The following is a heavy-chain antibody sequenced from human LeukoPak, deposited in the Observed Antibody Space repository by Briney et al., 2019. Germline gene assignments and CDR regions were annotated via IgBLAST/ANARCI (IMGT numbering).Heavy chain of an antibody. J-gene: IGHJ4*02. V-gene: IGHV3-53*01. CDR2: IYSGGST. Sequence: GGSLRLSCAASGFTVSSNYMSWVRQAPGKGLEWVSVIYSGGSTYYADSVKGRFTISRDNSKNTLYLQMNSLRAEDTAVYYCARVRGWYSFAIDYWGQGTLVTVSS. CDR1: GFTVSSNY. D-gene: IGHD6-19*01. CDR3: ARVRGWYSFAIDY.